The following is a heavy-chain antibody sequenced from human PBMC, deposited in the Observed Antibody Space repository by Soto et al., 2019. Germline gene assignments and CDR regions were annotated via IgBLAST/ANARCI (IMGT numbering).Heavy chain of an antibody. CDR2: ISYDGSNK. CDR1: GFTFSSYG. D-gene: IGHD5-18*01. Sequence: GGSLRLSCAASGFTFSSYGMHWVRQAPGKGLEWVAVISYDGSNKYYADSVKGRFTISRDNSKNTLYLQMNSLRAEDTVVYYCAKDRTGYGPTSFDYWGQGTLVTVSS. CDR3: AKDRTGYGPTSFDY. J-gene: IGHJ4*02. V-gene: IGHV3-30*18.